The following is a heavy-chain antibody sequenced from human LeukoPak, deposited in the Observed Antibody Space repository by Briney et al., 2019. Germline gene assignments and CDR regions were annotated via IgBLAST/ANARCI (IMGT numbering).Heavy chain of an antibody. V-gene: IGHV3-9*01. CDR3: AKDMGVGGVWFGEVGYGMDV. D-gene: IGHD3-10*01. CDR2: ISWNSGSI. CDR1: GFTFDDYA. J-gene: IGHJ6*02. Sequence: GGSLRLSCAASGFTFDDYAMHWVRQAPGKGLEWVSGISWNSGSIGYADSVKGRFTISRDNAKNSLYLQMNSLRAEDTALYYCAKDMGVGGVWFGEVGYGMDVWGQGTTVTVSS.